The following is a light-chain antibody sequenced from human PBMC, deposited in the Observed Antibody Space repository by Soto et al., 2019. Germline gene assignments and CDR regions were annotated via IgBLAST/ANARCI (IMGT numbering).Light chain of an antibody. V-gene: IGKV1-5*03. CDR2: KAS. J-gene: IGKJ3*01. CDR1: QSISSW. Sequence: DIQMTQSPSTLSASVGDRVTITCRASQSISSWLAWYHQKPGKAPKLLIYKASSLESGVPSRFSGRGSGTEFTLTISSRQPDDLATYYCKQYNSSPFTFGPGTKVDIK. CDR3: KQYNSSPFT.